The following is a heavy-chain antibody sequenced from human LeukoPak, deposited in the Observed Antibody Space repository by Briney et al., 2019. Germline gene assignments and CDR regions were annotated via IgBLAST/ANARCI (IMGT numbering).Heavy chain of an antibody. V-gene: IGHV1-2*02. D-gene: IGHD6-6*01. CDR2: IRTKSNDR. CDR1: GYTFTDYY. Sequence: ASVKVSCKDSGYTFTDYYMHWVRQAPGQGLEWMGWIRTKSNDRNTAQKFRGMVTMTRDTTVSTAYMELRSLRSDDTAVYYCARYNIATSRGDNWFDPWGQGTLVTVSS. CDR3: ARYNIATSRGDNWFDP. J-gene: IGHJ5*02.